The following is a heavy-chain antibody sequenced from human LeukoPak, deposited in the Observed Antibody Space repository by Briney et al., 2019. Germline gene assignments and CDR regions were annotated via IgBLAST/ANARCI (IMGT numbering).Heavy chain of an antibody. CDR2: ISGSGGST. CDR3: AKAVSPYYDSSGYYDY. Sequence: GGSLRLSCAASGFTFSSYARSWVRQAPGKGLEWVSAISGSGGSTYYADSVKGRFTISRDNSKNTLYLQMNSLRAEDTAVYYCAKAVSPYYDSSGYYDYWGQGTLVTVSS. CDR1: GFTFSSYA. J-gene: IGHJ4*02. D-gene: IGHD3-22*01. V-gene: IGHV3-23*01.